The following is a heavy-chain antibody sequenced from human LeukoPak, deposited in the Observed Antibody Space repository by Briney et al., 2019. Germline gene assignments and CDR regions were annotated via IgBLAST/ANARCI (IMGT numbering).Heavy chain of an antibody. Sequence: ASVKVSCKASGYTFTSYGISWVRQAPGQGLEWMGWISAYNGNTYYAQKLQGRVTMTTDTSKTTAYMELRSMRSDDTGLYYCAREFRTFCDFWSTFYIFDYWGEGTLVTVSS. J-gene: IGHJ4*02. D-gene: IGHD3-3*01. CDR3: AREFRTFCDFWSTFYIFDY. CDR1: GYTFTSYG. CDR2: ISAYNGNT. V-gene: IGHV1-18*01.